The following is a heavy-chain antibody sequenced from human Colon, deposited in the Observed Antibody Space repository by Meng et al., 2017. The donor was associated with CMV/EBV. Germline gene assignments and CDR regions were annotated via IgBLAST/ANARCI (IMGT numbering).Heavy chain of an antibody. V-gene: IGHV3-9*01. Sequence: GGSPRLSCVASGFSFDDYAMHWVRQVPGKGLEWVSNVNWGGDKVGYADSVKGRFTISRDNAKKSLYLQMDSLRAADTAVYYCAKDRTVGGYTFGLDVWGQGTTVTVSS. CDR1: GFSFDDYA. CDR2: VNWGGDKV. D-gene: IGHD5-12*01. CDR3: AKDRTVGGYTFGLDV. J-gene: IGHJ6*02.